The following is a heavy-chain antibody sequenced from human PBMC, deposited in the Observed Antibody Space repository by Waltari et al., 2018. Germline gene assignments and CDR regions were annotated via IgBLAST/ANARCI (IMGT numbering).Heavy chain of an antibody. V-gene: IGHV3-7*03. CDR2: IKQDGSER. Sequence: EVHLVESGGGLVQPGGSLRLSCAASGFTFSSYWMSWVRQAPGKGLEWVANIKQDGSERYSVDSVRGRFIISRDNAKNSLYLQMYSLRAEDTAVYYCARVHCGGDCVTDAFDIWGQGTMVSVSS. CDR3: ARVHCGGDCVTDAFDI. CDR1: GFTFSSYW. J-gene: IGHJ3*02. D-gene: IGHD2-21*02.